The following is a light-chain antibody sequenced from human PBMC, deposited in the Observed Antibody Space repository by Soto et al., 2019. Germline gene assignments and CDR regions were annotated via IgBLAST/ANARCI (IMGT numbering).Light chain of an antibody. Sequence: EILRTQSPATLSVSPGERATLSCRASQSVRSNLAWYQQKPGQAPRLLIYGASTRATGIPARFSGSESGTEFTLTISSLQSEDFAVYYCQQYNNWPFTFGPGTKVDIK. CDR3: QQYNNWPFT. CDR1: QSVRSN. J-gene: IGKJ3*01. CDR2: GAS. V-gene: IGKV3-15*01.